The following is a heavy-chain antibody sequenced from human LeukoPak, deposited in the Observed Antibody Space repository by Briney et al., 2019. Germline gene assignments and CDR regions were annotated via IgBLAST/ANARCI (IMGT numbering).Heavy chain of an antibody. CDR2: INPADSTA. Sequence: GESLKISCTGSGYSFGDFWIVWVRQMTGKGLKSMCSINPADSTARYNPSFQGLVTFSADKSITTAYLQWSGLKASDTARYYCAIMYNSGWGLLYWGPGTQVTVSS. CDR3: AIMYNSGWGLLY. V-gene: IGHV5-51*01. J-gene: IGHJ4*02. D-gene: IGHD5-12*01. CDR1: GYSFGDFW.